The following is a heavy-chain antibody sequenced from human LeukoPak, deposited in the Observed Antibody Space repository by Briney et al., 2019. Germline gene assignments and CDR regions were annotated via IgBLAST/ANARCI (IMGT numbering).Heavy chain of an antibody. D-gene: IGHD4-17*01. CDR3: TANYGVFYYYGMDV. CDR2: IKSKTDGGTT. Sequence: GGSLRLPCAASGFTFSNAWMSWVRQAPGKGLEWVGRIKSKTDGGTTDYAAPVKGRFTISRDDSKNTLYLQMNSLKTEDTAVYYCTANYGVFYYYGMDVWGQGTTVTVSS. J-gene: IGHJ6*02. CDR1: GFTFSNAW. V-gene: IGHV3-15*01.